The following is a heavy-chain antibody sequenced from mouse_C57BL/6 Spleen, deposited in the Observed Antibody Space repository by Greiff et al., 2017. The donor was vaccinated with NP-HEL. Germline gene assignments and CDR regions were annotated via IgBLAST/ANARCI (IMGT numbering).Heavy chain of an antibody. D-gene: IGHD2-4*01. Sequence: VQLQQSGPELVKPGASVKISCKASGYSFTGYYMNWVKQSPEKSLEWIGEINPSTGGTTYNQKFKAKATLTVDKSSSTAYMQLKSLTSEDSAVYYCARSGLRPSFDYWGQGTTLTVSS. CDR2: INPSTGGT. CDR1: GYSFTGYY. J-gene: IGHJ2*01. V-gene: IGHV1-42*01. CDR3: ARSGLRPSFDY.